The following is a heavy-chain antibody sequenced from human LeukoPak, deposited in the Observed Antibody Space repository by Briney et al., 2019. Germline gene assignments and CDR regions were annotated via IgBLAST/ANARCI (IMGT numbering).Heavy chain of an antibody. CDR1: GFTFSRYD. J-gene: IGHJ3*02. D-gene: IGHD3-10*01. V-gene: IGHV3-13*01. CDR2: IDKDGGT. Sequence: PGGSLRLSCAASGFTFSRYDMHWVRQVPAEGLEWVSAIDKDGGTYYPGSVKGRFSISRENAKNSLYLQVNSLRAGDTAVYYCVRRLLGSKSYSDAFDIWGQGTMVTVSS. CDR3: VRRLLGSKSYSDAFDI.